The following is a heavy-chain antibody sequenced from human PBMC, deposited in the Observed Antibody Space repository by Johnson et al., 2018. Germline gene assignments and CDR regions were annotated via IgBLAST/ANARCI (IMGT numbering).Heavy chain of an antibody. Sequence: QVQLVQSGGGVVQPGRSLRLSCAAYGFTFSTYAMHWVRLAPGKGLQWVAVLLYDGRNNYYADSVKGRFSISRDTSKNTLFLQMNSLRAEDTALYYCARGINAYYYYGMDVWGQGTTVTVSS. CDR1: GFTFSTYA. D-gene: IGHD2-8*01. V-gene: IGHV3-30*03. CDR3: ARGINAYYYYGMDV. J-gene: IGHJ6*02. CDR2: LLYDGRNN.